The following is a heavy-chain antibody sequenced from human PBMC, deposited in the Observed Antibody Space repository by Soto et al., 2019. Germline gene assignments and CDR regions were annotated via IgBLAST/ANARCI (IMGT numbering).Heavy chain of an antibody. CDR2: ISSTDVAT. V-gene: IGHV3-23*01. J-gene: IGHJ5*02. Sequence: EVQLLESGGGLVQPGGSLRLSCAASGFSFSSYAMGWVRQAPGKGLEWVSSISSTDVATYYADFVKGHLIIARDDSRRTLYLQMNSMRAEDTAVYHCVKDVYSGSSGQFDLCGKGPLVTVSS. D-gene: IGHD1-26*01. CDR1: GFSFSSYA. CDR3: VKDVYSGSSGQFDL.